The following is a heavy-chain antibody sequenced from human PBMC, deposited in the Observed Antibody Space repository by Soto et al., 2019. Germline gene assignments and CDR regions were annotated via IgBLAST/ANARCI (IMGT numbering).Heavy chain of an antibody. J-gene: IGHJ6*02. CDR1: GFTFGSYG. CDR3: AKRDYGGNPDVYGMDV. CDR2: ISYDGNSK. V-gene: IGHV3-30*18. D-gene: IGHD4-17*01. Sequence: GGSLRLSCAGSGFTFGSYGMHWVRLAPGKGLEWVALISYDGNSKYYTDSVKGRFTISRDNSKNTLYLQMNSLRAEDTAVYYCAKRDYGGNPDVYGMDVWGQGTTVTVSS.